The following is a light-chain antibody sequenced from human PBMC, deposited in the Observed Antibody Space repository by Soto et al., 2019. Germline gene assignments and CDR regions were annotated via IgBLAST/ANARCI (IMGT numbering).Light chain of an antibody. CDR2: GAS. V-gene: IGKV3-20*01. CDR3: QQYGGPPYT. Sequence: EIVLTQSPGTLSLSPGDGATLSCRASQSVSSDYLAWYQQKPGQAPSLLIYGASHRATGIPHRFSGSGSGTDFTLTISRLEPEDFAVYYCQQYGGPPYTFGQVTKLDIK. CDR1: QSVSSDY. J-gene: IGKJ2*01.